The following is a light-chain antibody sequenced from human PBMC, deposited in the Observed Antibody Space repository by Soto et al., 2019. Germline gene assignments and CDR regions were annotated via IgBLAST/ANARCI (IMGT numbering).Light chain of an antibody. V-gene: IGLV1-47*01. Sequence: QSVLTQPPSASGTPGQKVTISCSGSSSNIGSNYVYWYQQLPGTAPTLLIYRTNQRPSGVPDRFSGSKSGTSASLAISGLRSEDETDYYCAAWDDSLSGGVFGGGTKLTVL. CDR2: RTN. CDR3: AAWDDSLSGGV. CDR1: SSNIGSNY. J-gene: IGLJ2*01.